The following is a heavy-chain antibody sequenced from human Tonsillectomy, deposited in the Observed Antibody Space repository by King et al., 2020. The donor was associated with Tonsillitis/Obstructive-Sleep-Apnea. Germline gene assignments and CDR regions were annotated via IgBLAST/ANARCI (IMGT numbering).Heavy chain of an antibody. CDR2: IYPGDSDT. Sequence: DVQLVESGAEVKKPGESLKISCKGSGYSFTSYWIGWVRQMPGKGLEWMGIIYPGDSDTRYSPSFQGQVTISAAKSISTAYLQWSSLKASDTAMYYCARLMGVRWEVAGNHPGFLDYWGQGTLVTVSS. CDR1: GYSFTSYW. D-gene: IGHD6-19*01. CDR3: ARLMGVRWEVAGNHPGFLDY. V-gene: IGHV5-51*01. J-gene: IGHJ4*02.